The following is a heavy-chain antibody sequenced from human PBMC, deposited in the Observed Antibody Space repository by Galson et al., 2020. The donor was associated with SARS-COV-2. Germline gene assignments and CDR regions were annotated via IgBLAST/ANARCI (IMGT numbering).Heavy chain of an antibody. J-gene: IGHJ4*02. CDR2: TYYRSKWYY. D-gene: IGHD1-26*01. V-gene: IGHV6-1*01. Sequence: SQTLSLTCTISGATVSSYSVSWNWIRQSPSRGLEWLGRTYYRSKWYYDYDVSVQGRISITPDTSKNQFSLHLDSVTPEDTAIYYCARNLGEMVGIDFWGQGTLV. CDR1: GATVSSYSVS. CDR3: ARNLGEMVGIDF.